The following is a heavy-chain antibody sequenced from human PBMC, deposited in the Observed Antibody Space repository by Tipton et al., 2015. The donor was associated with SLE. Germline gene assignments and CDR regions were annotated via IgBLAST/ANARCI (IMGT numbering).Heavy chain of an antibody. J-gene: IGHJ6*03. V-gene: IGHV4-4*07. D-gene: IGHD3-9*01. CDR3: ARDGDHYDILTGYQWGDYYYMDV. CDR2: VYASASGVT. CDR1: GVSITGFYY. Sequence: GLVKPSETLSLTCNVSGVSITGFYYWIWIRQPAGKGLEWLGRVYASASGVTNYNPSLWSRVTMSVDTSKNQFSLRLTSMTAADTAMYYCARDGDHYDILTGYQWGDYYYMDVWGKGTTVTVSS.